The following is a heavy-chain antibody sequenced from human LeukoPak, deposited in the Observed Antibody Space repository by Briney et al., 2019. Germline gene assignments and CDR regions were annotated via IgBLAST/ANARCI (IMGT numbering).Heavy chain of an antibody. CDR1: GYSFTTYW. D-gene: IGHD1-26*01. CDR3: ARPREYGGSYYFDY. CDR2: IYPGDSDT. Sequence: GESLKISCNGSGYSFTTYWIAWVRQMPGKGLEWMGIIYPGDSDTRYSPSFQGQVTISADKSINTAYLQWSSLKASDTAMYYCARPREYGGSYYFDYWGQGTLVTVSS. V-gene: IGHV5-51*01. J-gene: IGHJ4*02.